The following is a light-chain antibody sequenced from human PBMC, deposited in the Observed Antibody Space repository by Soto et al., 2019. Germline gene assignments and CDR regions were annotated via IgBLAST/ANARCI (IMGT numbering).Light chain of an antibody. Sequence: IQMTQSPSSVSASVGDSVTITCRASQGIGNWLAWYQQKPGKAPKLLIYDASSLESGVPSRFSGSGSGTEFTLTISSLQPDDFATYYCQQYNSYSQTFGQGTKVDI. V-gene: IGKV1-5*01. CDR3: QQYNSYSQT. CDR1: QGIGNW. J-gene: IGKJ1*01. CDR2: DAS.